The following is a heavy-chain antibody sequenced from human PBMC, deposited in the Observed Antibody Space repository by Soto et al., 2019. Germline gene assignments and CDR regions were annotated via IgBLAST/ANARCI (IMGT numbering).Heavy chain of an antibody. CDR2: IYYSGST. CDR3: ARSVFP. V-gene: IGHV4-39*07. CDR1: GGSISSSSYF. J-gene: IGHJ5*02. Sequence: SETLSLTCTVSGGSISSSSYFWGWIRQPPGKGLEWIGCIYYSGSTYYNPSLKSRVTISVDTSKNQFSLKLTSVTAADTAVYYCARSVFPWGQGTLVTVSS.